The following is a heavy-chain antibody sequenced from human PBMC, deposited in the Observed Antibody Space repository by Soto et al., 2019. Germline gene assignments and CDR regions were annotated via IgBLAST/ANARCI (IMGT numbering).Heavy chain of an antibody. CDR2: ISYDGSNK. Sequence: GGSLRLSCAASGFTFSNFGMQWVRQAPGKGLEWVAAISYDGSNKYYADSVKGRLTISRDNSKNTLYLQMNSLRAEDTAMYYCAKDKGSSGTYDMDVWGQGITVTVSS. D-gene: IGHD6-19*01. CDR1: GFTFSNFG. CDR3: AKDKGSSGTYDMDV. V-gene: IGHV3-30*18. J-gene: IGHJ6*02.